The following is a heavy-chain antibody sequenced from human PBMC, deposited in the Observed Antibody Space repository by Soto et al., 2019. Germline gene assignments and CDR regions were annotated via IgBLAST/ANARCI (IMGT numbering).Heavy chain of an antibody. Sequence: GGSLRLSCAASTFTFSSYTMNWVRQAPGKGLEWVSYISSSSSTIYYADSVKGRFTIYRDNAKNSLYLQMNSLRAEDTAVYYCARVRDLRAAGGLAYWGQGTLVTVSS. J-gene: IGHJ4*02. CDR3: ARVRDLRAAGGLAY. V-gene: IGHV3-48*01. CDR1: TFTFSSYT. CDR2: ISSSSSTI. D-gene: IGHD6-13*01.